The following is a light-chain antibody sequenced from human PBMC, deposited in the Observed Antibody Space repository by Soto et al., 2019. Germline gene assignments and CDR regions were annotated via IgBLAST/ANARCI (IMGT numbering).Light chain of an antibody. CDR3: SSYAGSYV. CDR2: EGN. V-gene: IGLV2-14*02. Sequence: QSVLTQPASVSGSPGQSITISCTGTRSDIVSWYQQHPGKAPKVMIYEGNKRPSGVSDRFSGSKSGNTASLTVSGLQAEDEADYYCSSYAGSYVFGTGTKVTVL. CDR1: RSDIV. J-gene: IGLJ1*01.